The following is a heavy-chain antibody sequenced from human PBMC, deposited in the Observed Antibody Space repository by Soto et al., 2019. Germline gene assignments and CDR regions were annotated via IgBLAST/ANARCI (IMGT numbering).Heavy chain of an antibody. D-gene: IGHD2-15*01. CDR2: VKQDGSEK. V-gene: IGHV3-7*05. CDR1: GFTVSSYW. CDR3: ARILLYCSGGSCYSVYYYYGMDV. Sequence: GGSLRLSCAASGFTVSSYWMSWVRQAPGKGLEWVANVKQDGSEKYYVDSVKGRFTISRDNAKNSLYLQMNSLRAEDTAVYYCARILLYCSGGSCYSVYYYYGMDVWGQGTTVTVSS. J-gene: IGHJ6*02.